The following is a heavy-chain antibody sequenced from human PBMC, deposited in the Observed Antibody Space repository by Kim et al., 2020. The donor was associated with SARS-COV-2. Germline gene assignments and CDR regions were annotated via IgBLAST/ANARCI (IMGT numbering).Heavy chain of an antibody. V-gene: IGHV5-51*01. J-gene: IGHJ4*02. CDR2: IYPGDSDT. Sequence: GESLKISCKGSGYSFTSYWIGWVRQMPGKGLEWMGIIYPGDSDTRYSPSFQGQVTIPADKSISTAYLQWSSLKASDTAMYYCARQNSGYYDSSGYPPFDYWGQGTLVTVSS. CDR3: ARQNSGYYDSSGYPPFDY. D-gene: IGHD3-22*01. CDR1: GYSFTSYW.